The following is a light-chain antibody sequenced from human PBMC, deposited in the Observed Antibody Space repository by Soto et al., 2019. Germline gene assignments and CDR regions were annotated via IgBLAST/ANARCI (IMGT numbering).Light chain of an antibody. J-gene: IGLJ1*01. CDR3: SSYTSSSTSLYV. Sequence: QSVLTQPACVSGSPGQSITISCTGTSSDVGGYNYVSWYQQHPGKAPKLMIYDVSNRPSGVSNRFSGSKSGNTASLTISGLQAEDEADYYCSSYTSSSTSLYVFGTGTKATVL. CDR2: DVS. V-gene: IGLV2-14*01. CDR1: SSDVGGYNY.